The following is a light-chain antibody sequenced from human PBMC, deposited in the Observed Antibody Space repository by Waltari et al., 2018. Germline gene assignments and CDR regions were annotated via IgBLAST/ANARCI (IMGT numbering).Light chain of an antibody. V-gene: IGLV3-25*03. CDR3: QSADTNNIVV. CDR2: KDT. Sequence: SYELTQPPSVSVSPGQTARITCSGDALPKQYAYWYQQKPGQAPVQVIYKDTERPSGIPERVAGSDSGTTVTLIISGVQEEDEADYYCQSADTNNIVVFGGGTKLTV. CDR1: ALPKQY. J-gene: IGLJ2*01.